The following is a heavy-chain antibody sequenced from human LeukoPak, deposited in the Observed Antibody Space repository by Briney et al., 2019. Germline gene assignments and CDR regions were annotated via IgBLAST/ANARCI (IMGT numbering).Heavy chain of an antibody. CDR3: ARGPLGWPDN. CDR2: ISESGTAI. CDR1: GFTVSNYN. V-gene: IGHV3-48*02. D-gene: IGHD5-24*01. J-gene: IGHJ4*02. Sequence: LGGSLRLSCAASGFTVSNYNMNWVRQARGQGLEWVSFISESGTAIYYAESVKGRFTISRDIARNSVYLQMNSLRDEDTAIYYCARGPLGWPDNWGQGPLVTVSS.